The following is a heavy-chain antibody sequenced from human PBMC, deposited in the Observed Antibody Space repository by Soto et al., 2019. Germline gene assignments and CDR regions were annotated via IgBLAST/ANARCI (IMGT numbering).Heavy chain of an antibody. CDR2: ISSSGDAI. Sequence: GGSLRLSCEASGYIFSDHYMSWIRQAPGRGLEWLSYISSSGDAIYYVDSVKGRFTISRDNAKNSVYLQMNSLRTEDTAVYFCARPSGYSYFVNWGQGTLVTVSS. J-gene: IGHJ4*02. V-gene: IGHV3-11*01. CDR3: ARPSGYSYFVN. D-gene: IGHD5-18*01. CDR1: GYIFSDHY.